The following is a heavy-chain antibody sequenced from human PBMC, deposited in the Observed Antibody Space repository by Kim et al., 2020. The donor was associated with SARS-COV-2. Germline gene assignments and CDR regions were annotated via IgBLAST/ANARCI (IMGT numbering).Heavy chain of an antibody. D-gene: IGHD1-26*01. J-gene: IGHJ4*02. Sequence: YADSVKGRFTISRDNSKNTLYLQMNSLRAEDTAVYYCAKDLVGATTEDYWGQGTLVTVSS. V-gene: IGHV3-23*01. CDR3: AKDLVGATTEDY.